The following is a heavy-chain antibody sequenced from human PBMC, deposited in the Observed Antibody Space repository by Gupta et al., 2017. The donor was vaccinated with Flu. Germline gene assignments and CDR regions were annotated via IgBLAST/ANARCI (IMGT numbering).Heavy chain of an antibody. CDR1: GYTFTGYY. D-gene: IGHD3-10*01. CDR3: ARVTMVRGVIIPVHAFDI. J-gene: IGHJ3*02. CDR2: INPNSGGT. V-gene: IGHV1-2*02. Sequence: QVQRVQSGAEVKKPGASVKVSCKASGYTFTGYYMHWVRQAPGQGLEWMGWINPNSGGTNYAQKFQGRVTMTRDTSISTAYMELSRLRSDDTAVDYCARVTMVRGVIIPVHAFDIWGQGTMVTVSS.